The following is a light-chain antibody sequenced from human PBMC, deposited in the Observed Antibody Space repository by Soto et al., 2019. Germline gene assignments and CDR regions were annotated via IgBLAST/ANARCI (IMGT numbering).Light chain of an antibody. J-gene: IGKJ1*01. CDR3: HQRQSWPRT. CDR2: GAS. Sequence: EIVLTQSPCTLSLSPGERATLSCRASQSVSSSYLAWYQQKPGQAPRLLIYGASSRATGIPDRFSGSGSGTDFTLTISSLQSEDFAVYYCHQRQSWPRTFGQGTKVDIK. CDR1: QSVSSSY. V-gene: IGKV3-20*01.